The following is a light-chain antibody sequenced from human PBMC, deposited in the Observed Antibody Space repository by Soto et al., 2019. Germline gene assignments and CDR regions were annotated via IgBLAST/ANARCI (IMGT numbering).Light chain of an antibody. Sequence: QLVLTQSASASASLGSSVKLTCTMSSGHSSFLIAWHQQQPGKAPRYLMRLEGSGNYNKGSGVPDRFSGSSSGADRYLTISNLQYEDEADYYFETWDSHNQVFGGGTKVTFL. CDR1: SGHSSFL. CDR3: ETWDSHNQV. V-gene: IGLV4-60*02. J-gene: IGLJ3*02. CDR2: LEGSGNY.